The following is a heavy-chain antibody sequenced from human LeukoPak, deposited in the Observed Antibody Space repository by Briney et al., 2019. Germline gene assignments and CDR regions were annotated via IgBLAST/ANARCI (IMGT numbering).Heavy chain of an antibody. CDR1: GYTFTSHD. J-gene: IGHJ4*02. Sequence: ASVKVSCKASGYTFTSHDINWVRQATGQGLEWMGWMNPNSGNTGYAQKFQGRVTMTRNTSISTAYMELSSLRSEDTAVYYCARGDNSQMATIGYWGQGTLVTVSS. CDR2: MNPNSGNT. V-gene: IGHV1-8*01. D-gene: IGHD5-24*01. CDR3: ARGDNSQMATIGY.